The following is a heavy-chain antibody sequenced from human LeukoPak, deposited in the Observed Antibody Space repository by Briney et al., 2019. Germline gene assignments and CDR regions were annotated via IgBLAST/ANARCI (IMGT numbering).Heavy chain of an antibody. Sequence: PSETLPLTCTVSGGSISSYYWSWIRQPPGKGPEWIGYIYYSGSTNYNPSLKSRVTISVDTSKNQFSLKLSSVTAADTAVYYCARQGPDYGTNYYYYGMDVWGQGTTVTVSS. J-gene: IGHJ6*02. D-gene: IGHD4-17*01. CDR1: GGSISSYY. V-gene: IGHV4-59*08. CDR2: IYYSGST. CDR3: ARQGPDYGTNYYYYGMDV.